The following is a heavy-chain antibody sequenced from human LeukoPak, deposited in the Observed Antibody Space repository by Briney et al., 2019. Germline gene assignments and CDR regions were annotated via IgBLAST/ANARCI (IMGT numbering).Heavy chain of an antibody. D-gene: IGHD1-26*01. Sequence: GGSLRLSCAASGFTFSTYGLHWVRQAPGKGLEWVAVIWNDASIRYYADSVRGRFTIPRDNSKNTLYLQMNSLRAEDTAVYYCARASGSYDYWGQGTLVTVSS. CDR2: IWNDASIR. CDR1: GFTFSTYG. CDR3: ARASGSYDY. V-gene: IGHV3-33*01. J-gene: IGHJ4*02.